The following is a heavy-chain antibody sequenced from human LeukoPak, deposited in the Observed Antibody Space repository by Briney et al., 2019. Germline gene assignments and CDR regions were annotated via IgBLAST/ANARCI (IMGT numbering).Heavy chain of an antibody. J-gene: IGHJ4*02. CDR3: ARDWDYFDY. D-gene: IGHD1-26*01. CDR1: GFTFSRYS. CDR2: ISSYSSFI. V-gene: IGHV3-21*06. Sequence: GESLRLSCAVSGFTFSRYSMSWVRQAPGKGLEWVSSISSYSSFIYYGDSVKGRFTISRDNAKNLLYLQMNSLRDEDTAVYYCARDWDYFDYWGQGTLVTVSS.